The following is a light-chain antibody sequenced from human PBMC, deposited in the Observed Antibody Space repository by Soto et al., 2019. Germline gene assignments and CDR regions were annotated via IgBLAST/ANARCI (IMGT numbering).Light chain of an antibody. CDR1: SSDVGGYNY. CDR2: EVS. Sequence: QSALTQPASVSGSPGQAITISCTGTSSDVGGYNYVSWYQQHPGKAPKHMIYEVSNRPSGVSNRFSGSKSGNTASLTISGLQAEDEADYYCSSYTSSRYVFGTGTKVTVL. J-gene: IGLJ1*01. V-gene: IGLV2-14*01. CDR3: SSYTSSRYV.